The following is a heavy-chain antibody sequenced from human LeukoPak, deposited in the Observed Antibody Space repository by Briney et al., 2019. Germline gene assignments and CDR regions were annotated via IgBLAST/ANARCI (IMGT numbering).Heavy chain of an antibody. Sequence: SETLPLTCTVSGDSISNYNYYWGWIRQPPGKGLEWIGSAFYTGSAYYNPSVQSRVTISVDTSKNQFSLKLTSVTAADTAVYYCARLTTYYFDYWGQGALVTVSS. D-gene: IGHD3-22*01. CDR1: GDSISNYNYY. J-gene: IGHJ4*02. CDR3: ARLTTYYFDY. CDR2: AFYTGSA. V-gene: IGHV4-39*01.